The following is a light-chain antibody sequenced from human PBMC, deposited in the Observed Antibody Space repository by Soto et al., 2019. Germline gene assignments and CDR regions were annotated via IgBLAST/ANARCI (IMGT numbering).Light chain of an antibody. CDR2: SNN. J-gene: IGLJ2*01. V-gene: IGLV1-44*01. CDR3: ATWDDSLTVV. Sequence: QSVLTQPPSASGTPGQRVTISCSGSSSNIGSNTVNWYQQLPGTAPKLIMYSNNQRPSGVADRFSGSKSGSSASLAISGLRSEDEADYFCATWDDSLTVVFGGGTKLTVL. CDR1: SSNIGSNT.